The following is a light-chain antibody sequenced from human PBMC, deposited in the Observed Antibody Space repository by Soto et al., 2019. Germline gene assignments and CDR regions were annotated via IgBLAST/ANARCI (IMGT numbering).Light chain of an antibody. CDR1: SSDVGGYNY. V-gene: IGLV2-14*01. CDR2: DVS. J-gene: IGLJ2*01. CDR3: RSYTSSSTRV. Sequence: ALTQPASVSGSPGQSITISCTGTSSDVGGYNYVSWYQQHPGKAPKLMIYDVSNRPSGVSNRFSGSKSGNTASLTISGLQAEDEADYYCRSYTSSSTRVFGGGPKVTVL.